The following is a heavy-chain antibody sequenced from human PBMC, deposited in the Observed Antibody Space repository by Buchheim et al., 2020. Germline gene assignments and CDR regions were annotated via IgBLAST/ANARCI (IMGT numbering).Heavy chain of an antibody. CDR1: GFTFSSYG. D-gene: IGHD3-10*01. CDR2: ISYDGNNK. CDR3: ASLTAMVRGSPDYFDY. V-gene: IGHV3-30*03. Sequence: QVQLVESGGGVVQPGRSLRLSCAASGFTFSSYGIHWVRQAPGKGLEWVAAISYDGNNKYHADSVKGRFTIYRDDSKNTLYLQMNSLRAEDTAVYYCASLTAMVRGSPDYFDYWGQGTL. J-gene: IGHJ4*02.